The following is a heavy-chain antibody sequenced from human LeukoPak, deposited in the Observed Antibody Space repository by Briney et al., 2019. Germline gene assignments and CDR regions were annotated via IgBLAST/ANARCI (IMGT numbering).Heavy chain of an antibody. J-gene: IGHJ5*02. V-gene: IGHV3-23*01. CDR3: AKRHMVRGVIMFDP. Sequence: GGSLRLSCAASGFSFSNYAMSWVRQAPGKGLEWVSAISGSGGSTYYADSVKGRFTISRDNSKNTLYLQMNSLRAEDTAVYYCAKRHMVRGVIMFDPWGQGTLVTVSS. CDR2: ISGSGGST. D-gene: IGHD3-10*01. CDR1: GFSFSNYA.